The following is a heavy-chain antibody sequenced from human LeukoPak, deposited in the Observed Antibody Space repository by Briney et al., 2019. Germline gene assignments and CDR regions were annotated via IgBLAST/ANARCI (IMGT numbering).Heavy chain of an antibody. D-gene: IGHD5/OR15-5a*01. CDR3: AKSSVVSPSGSFDY. CDR1: GFSFNAYA. CDR2: ISDSGTST. J-gene: IGHJ4*02. Sequence: GWSLKLSCVASGFSFNAYAMSWVRQAPGKGLEWVSGISDSGTSTYYADSVKGRFSISRDNSRDTVFLSMSSLSAEDTAVYYCAKSSVVSPSGSFDYWGQGTLVTVSS. V-gene: IGHV3-23*01.